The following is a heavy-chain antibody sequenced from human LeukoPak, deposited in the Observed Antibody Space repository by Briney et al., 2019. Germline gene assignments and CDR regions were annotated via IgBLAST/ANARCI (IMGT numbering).Heavy chain of an antibody. D-gene: IGHD1-26*01. CDR2: IYSGGST. J-gene: IGHJ6*02. CDR1: GFTFSSNW. CDR3: ARASGSPYYYYYGMDV. V-gene: IGHV3-53*01. Sequence: GGSLRLSCAASGFTFSSNWMSWVRQAPGKGLEWVSVIYSGGSTYYADSVKGRFTISRDNSKNTLYLQMNSLRAEDTAVYYCARASGSPYYYYYGMDVWGQGTTVTVSS.